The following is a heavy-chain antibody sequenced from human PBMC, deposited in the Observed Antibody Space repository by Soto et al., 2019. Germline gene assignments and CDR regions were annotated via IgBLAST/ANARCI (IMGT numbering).Heavy chain of an antibody. Sequence: SVKVPCKASGGTFSSYAISWVRQAPGQGREWMGGIIPIFGTANYAQKFQGRVTITADESTSTAYMELSSLRSEDTAVYYCARNGYSGRYTDGDNWFDPWGQGTLVTVSS. CDR3: ARNGYSGRYTDGDNWFDP. CDR2: IIPIFGTA. D-gene: IGHD1-26*01. J-gene: IGHJ5*02. V-gene: IGHV1-69*13. CDR1: GGTFSSYA.